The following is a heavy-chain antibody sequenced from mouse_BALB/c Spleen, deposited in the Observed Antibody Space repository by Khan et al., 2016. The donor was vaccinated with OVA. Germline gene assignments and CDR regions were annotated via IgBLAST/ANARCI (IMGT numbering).Heavy chain of an antibody. J-gene: IGHJ2*01. CDR1: GFTFSGFG. CDR3: ARTGYYYFDY. CDR2: ISSGSSTI. D-gene: IGHD2-3*01. Sequence: EVELVESGGGLVQPGGSRKLSCAASGFTFSGFGMHWVRQAPEKGLEWVAYISSGSSTIYYADTVKGRFTISRDTPKTNLFQQMARLRSEDTSMYYCARTGYYYFDYWGQGTTLTVSS. V-gene: IGHV5-17*02.